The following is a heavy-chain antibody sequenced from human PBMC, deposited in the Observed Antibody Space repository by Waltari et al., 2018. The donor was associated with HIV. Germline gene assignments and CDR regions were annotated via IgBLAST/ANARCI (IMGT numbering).Heavy chain of an antibody. CDR1: GGTFSSYA. V-gene: IGHV1-69*04. CDR3: ARERIAAAGIPQKAYGMDV. J-gene: IGHJ6*02. D-gene: IGHD6-13*01. Sequence: QVQLVQSGAEVKKPGSSVKVSCKASGGTFSSYAISWVRQAPGQGLEWRGRIIPCLGIANYAQKFQGRGTITADKSTSTAYMELSSLRSEDTAVYYCARERIAAAGIPQKAYGMDVCGQGTTVTVSS. CDR2: IIPCLGIA.